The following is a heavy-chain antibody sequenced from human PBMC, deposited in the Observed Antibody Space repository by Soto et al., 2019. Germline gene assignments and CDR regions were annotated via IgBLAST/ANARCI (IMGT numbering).Heavy chain of an antibody. CDR2: ISASGGNI. V-gene: IGHV3-23*01. D-gene: IGHD3-16*01. J-gene: IGHJ2*01. CDR1: GFIFSDYA. CDR3: AKVAGGLGYFDL. Sequence: GGSLRLSCVASGFIFSDYAMTWVRQAPGKGLEWVATISASGGNIEYTDSLKGRFTISRDNSKNTLYLQLNGLTAEDTAVHYCAKVAGGLGYFDLWGRGTLVTVSS.